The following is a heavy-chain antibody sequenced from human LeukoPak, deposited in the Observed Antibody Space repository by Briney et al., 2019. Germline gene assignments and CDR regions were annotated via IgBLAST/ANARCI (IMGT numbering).Heavy chain of an antibody. D-gene: IGHD3-9*01. J-gene: IGHJ4*02. CDR2: ISYDGSNK. CDR1: GFAFSSYW. Sequence: GGSLRLSCAASGFAFSSYWMSWVRQAPGKGLEWVAVISYDGSNKYYADSVRGRFTISRDNAKNSLYLQMNSLRVEDTATYYCVRVARQLTGYWGQGTLVTVSS. V-gene: IGHV3-30*03. CDR3: VRVARQLTGY.